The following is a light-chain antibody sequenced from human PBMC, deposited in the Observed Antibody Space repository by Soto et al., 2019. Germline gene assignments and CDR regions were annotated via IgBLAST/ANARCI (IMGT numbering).Light chain of an antibody. J-gene: IGLJ1*01. Sequence: QSVLAQPPSASGSPGQSVTISCTGTSSDVGGYNYVSWYQQHPGKAPKLMIYEVSKRPSGVPDRFSGSKSGNTASLTVSGLQAEDEAAYYCSSYAGINNVGVFGSGTKLTVL. CDR2: EVS. V-gene: IGLV2-8*01. CDR1: SSDVGGYNY. CDR3: SSYAGINNVGV.